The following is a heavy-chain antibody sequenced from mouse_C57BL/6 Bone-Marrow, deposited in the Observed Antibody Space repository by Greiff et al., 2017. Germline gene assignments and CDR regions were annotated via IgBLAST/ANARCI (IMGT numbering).Heavy chain of an antibody. D-gene: IGHD2-2*01. V-gene: IGHV1-4*01. CDR1: GYTFTSYT. Sequence: QVQLQQSGAELARPGASVKMSCKASGYTFTSYTMHWVKQRPGQGLEWIGYINPSSGYTKYNQKFKDKATLTADKSSSTAYMQLSSLTSEDSAVYYCAKLVYNGYDGFAYWGQGTLVTVSA. J-gene: IGHJ3*01. CDR3: AKLVYNGYDGFAY. CDR2: INPSSGYT.